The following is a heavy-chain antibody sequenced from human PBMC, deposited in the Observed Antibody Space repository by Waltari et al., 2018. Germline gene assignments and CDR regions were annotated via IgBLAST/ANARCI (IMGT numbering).Heavy chain of an antibody. CDR1: GFTFSEYY. Sequence: QVQLVESGGGLVKPGGSLRLSCEASGFTFSEYYMSWIRQAPRKGLEWDSYFGPGDETIYYADSVKCRFSISRDNAKNSVYLQMNSLRAEDTAVYYCARDRAYTTSSGTFWWFSPWGQGTLVTVSS. J-gene: IGHJ5*02. CDR3: ARDRAYTTSSGTFWWFSP. V-gene: IGHV3-11*01. D-gene: IGHD6-6*01. CDR2: FGPGDETI.